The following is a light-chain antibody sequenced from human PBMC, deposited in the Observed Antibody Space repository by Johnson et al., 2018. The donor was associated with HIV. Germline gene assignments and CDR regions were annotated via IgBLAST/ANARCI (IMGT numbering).Light chain of an antibody. CDR1: SCDIGNNY. V-gene: IGLV1-51*02. Sequence: HSVLTQPPSVSAAPGQKVSISCSGSSCDIGNNYVSWYQQLPGTAPKLLIYENNKRPSGIPDRFSGSKSGTSATLGITGLQTGDEADYYCGTWDSSLSVNYVFGTGTKVTVL. CDR2: ENN. CDR3: GTWDSSLSVNYV. J-gene: IGLJ1*01.